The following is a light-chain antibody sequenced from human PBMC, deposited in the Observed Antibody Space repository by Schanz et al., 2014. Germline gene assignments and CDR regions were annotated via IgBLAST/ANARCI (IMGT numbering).Light chain of an antibody. CDR2: GAS. J-gene: IGKJ1*01. CDR1: ESVSSN. V-gene: IGKV3-15*01. Sequence: EIVMTQSPVTLSVSPGERATLSCRASESVSSNLAWYEQKPGQAPRLLVYGASTRATGIPARFSGSGSGTEFTLTISSLQSEDFAAYYCQQYGRSPWTFGQGTKVDIK. CDR3: QQYGRSPWT.